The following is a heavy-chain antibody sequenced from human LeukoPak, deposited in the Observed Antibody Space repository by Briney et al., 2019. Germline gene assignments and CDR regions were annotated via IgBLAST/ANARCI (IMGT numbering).Heavy chain of an antibody. CDR1: GGTFSSYA. V-gene: IGHV1-69*13. CDR2: IIPIFGTA. Sequence: ASVKVSCKASGGTFSSYAISWVRQAPGQGLEWMGGIIPIFGTANYAQKFQGRVTITADESTSTAYMELSSLRSEDTAVYYCARERLAGGYYYYGMDVWGQGTTVTVSS. J-gene: IGHJ6*02. D-gene: IGHD3-9*01. CDR3: ARERLAGGYYYYGMDV.